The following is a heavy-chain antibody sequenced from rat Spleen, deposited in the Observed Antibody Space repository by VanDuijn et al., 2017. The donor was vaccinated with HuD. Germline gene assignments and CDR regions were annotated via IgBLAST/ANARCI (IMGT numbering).Heavy chain of an antibody. CDR3: ARSSYYYDGTYYYYFDY. CDR2: ISTGGGNS. D-gene: IGHD1-12*02. J-gene: IGHJ2*01. V-gene: IGHV5-25*01. CDR1: GFIFSDHY. Sequence: EVQLVESGGGLVQPGRSLKLSCAASGFIFSDHYMAWVRQAPKKGLEWVASISTGGGNSYYRDSVKGRFTISRDNAKSTLYLQMDSLRSEDTATYYCARSSYYYDGTYYYYFDYWGQGVMVTVSS.